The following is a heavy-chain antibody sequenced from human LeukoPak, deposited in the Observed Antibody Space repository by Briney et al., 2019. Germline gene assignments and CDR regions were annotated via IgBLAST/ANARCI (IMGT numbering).Heavy chain of an antibody. CDR3: ARGLGTTVTNEYYYDSSGYYDGGLDY. V-gene: IGHV3-48*04. J-gene: IGHJ4*02. Sequence: GGSLRLSCAASGFTVSSNYMSWVRQAPGKGLEWVSYISSSSSTIYYADSVKGRFTISRDNAKNSLSLQTNSLRAEDTAVYYCARGLGTTVTNEYYYDSSGYYDGGLDYWGQGTLVTVSS. CDR2: ISSSSSTI. CDR1: GFTVSSNY. D-gene: IGHD3-22*01.